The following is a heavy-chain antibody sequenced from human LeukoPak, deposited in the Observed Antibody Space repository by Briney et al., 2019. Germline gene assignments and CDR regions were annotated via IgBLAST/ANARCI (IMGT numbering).Heavy chain of an antibody. J-gene: IGHJ5*02. Sequence: PSETLSLTCAVYGGSFSSYYWSWIRQSPGKGLEWIGEINHSGTTKYNPSLKSRVTISVDTPLNQFSLRLSSVTAADTAVYYCTRNNWFDPWGQGTLVTVSS. V-gene: IGHV4-34*01. CDR3: TRNNWFDP. CDR1: GGSFSSYY. CDR2: INHSGTT.